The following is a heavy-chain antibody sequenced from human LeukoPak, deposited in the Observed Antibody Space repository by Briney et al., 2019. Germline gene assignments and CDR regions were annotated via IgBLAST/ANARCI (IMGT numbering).Heavy chain of an antibody. J-gene: IGHJ4*02. Sequence: SETLSLTCTVSGGSISSYYWSWIRQPAGKGLEWTGRLYSSGSTNYNPSLKSRVTMSVDTSKNQFSLKLSSVTAADTAVYYCAREDGYCSSTTCSYFDYWGQGTLVTVSS. CDR2: LYSSGST. CDR3: AREDGYCSSTTCSYFDY. V-gene: IGHV4-4*07. CDR1: GGSISSYY. D-gene: IGHD2-2*03.